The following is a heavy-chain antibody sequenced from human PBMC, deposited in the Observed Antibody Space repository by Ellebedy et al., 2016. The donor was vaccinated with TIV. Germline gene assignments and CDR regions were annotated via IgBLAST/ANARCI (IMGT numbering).Heavy chain of an antibody. Sequence: GESLKISCTVSGFTVNSNYMSWVRKAPGKGLEWVSAISVGGSTYYADSVKGRFNISRDNSRNTLYLQMNSLRAEDTAVYYCAGRAYNWNDGSLFDYWGQGTLVTVSS. CDR1: GFTVNSNY. CDR3: AGRAYNWNDGSLFDY. V-gene: IGHV3-66*01. CDR2: ISVGGST. D-gene: IGHD1-1*01. J-gene: IGHJ4*02.